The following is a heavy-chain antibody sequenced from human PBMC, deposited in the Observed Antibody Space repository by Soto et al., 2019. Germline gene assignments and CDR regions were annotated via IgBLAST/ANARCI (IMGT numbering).Heavy chain of an antibody. Sequence: QVQLQESGPGLVKPSETLSLTCTVSGGSISSYYWSWIRQPPGKGLEWIGYIYYSGSTNYNPSLTSRFTISADPSKNQFSLKLSSVTAADTAVYYCARQAYYGSGRWDVWGQGTTVTVSS. D-gene: IGHD3-10*01. CDR3: ARQAYYGSGRWDV. V-gene: IGHV4-59*01. CDR2: IYYSGST. CDR1: GGSISSYY. J-gene: IGHJ6*02.